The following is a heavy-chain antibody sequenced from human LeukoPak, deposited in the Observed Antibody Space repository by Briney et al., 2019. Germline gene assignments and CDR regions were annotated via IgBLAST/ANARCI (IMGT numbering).Heavy chain of an antibody. D-gene: IGHD2-8*01. CDR2: IRYDGSNK. CDR3: AKDNVWALPYYFDY. V-gene: IGHV3-30*02. Sequence: GGSLRLSCAASGFTFSSYGMHWGRQAPGKGLEWVAFIRYDGSNKYYADSVKGRFTISRDNSKNTLYLQMNSLRAEDTAVYFCAKDNVWALPYYFDYWGQGTLVTVSS. J-gene: IGHJ4*02. CDR1: GFTFSSYG.